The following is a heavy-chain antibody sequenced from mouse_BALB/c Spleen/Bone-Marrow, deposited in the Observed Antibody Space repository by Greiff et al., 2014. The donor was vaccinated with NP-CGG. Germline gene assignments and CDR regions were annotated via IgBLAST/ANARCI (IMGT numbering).Heavy chain of an antibody. CDR3: ARRVYYDYDGGAWFAY. V-gene: IGHV1S12*01. D-gene: IGHD2-4*01. J-gene: IGHJ3*01. CDR2: IFPGDGST. Sequence: VQLQQSGAELVKPGASVKLSCKASGYTFPSYDINWVRQRPEQGLEWIGWIFPGDGSTKYNEKFKGKATRTTDKSSSTAYMQLSRLTSEDAAVYFCARRVYYDYDGGAWFAYWGQGTLVTVSA. CDR1: GYTFPSYD.